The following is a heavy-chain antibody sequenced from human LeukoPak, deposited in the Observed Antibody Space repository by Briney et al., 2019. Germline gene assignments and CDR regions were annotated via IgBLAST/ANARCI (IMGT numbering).Heavy chain of an antibody. Sequence: SETLSLTCTVSGGSISSGGYYWSWIRQPPGKGLEWIGYIYHSGSTYYNPSLKSRVTISVDRSKNQFSLKLSSVTAADTAVYYCARRRITMVRGVITSFDYWGQGTLVTVSS. CDR2: IYHSGST. D-gene: IGHD3-10*01. V-gene: IGHV4-30-2*01. CDR1: GGSISSGGYY. CDR3: ARRRITMVRGVITSFDY. J-gene: IGHJ4*02.